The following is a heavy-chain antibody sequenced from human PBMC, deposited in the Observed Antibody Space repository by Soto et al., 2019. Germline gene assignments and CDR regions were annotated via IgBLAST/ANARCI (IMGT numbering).Heavy chain of an antibody. J-gene: IGHJ4*02. V-gene: IGHV1-46*01. CDR1: GYTFTSYY. D-gene: IGHD1-26*01. CDR2: INPSGGST. Sequence: ASVKVSCKASGYTFTSYYMHWVRQAPGQGLEWMGIINPSGGSTSYAQKFQGRVTMTRDTSTSTVYMELSSLRSEDTAVYYCARRSSLVGATKRGFDYWGQATLGTVSS. CDR3: ARRSSLVGATKRGFDY.